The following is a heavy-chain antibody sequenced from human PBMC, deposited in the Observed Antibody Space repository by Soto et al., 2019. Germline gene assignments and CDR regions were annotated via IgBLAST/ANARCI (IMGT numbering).Heavy chain of an antibody. CDR1: GYTFSNYG. Sequence: QVQLVQSGAEVKKPGASVKVSCKTSGYTFSNYGVTWVRQAPGQGLEWMGWISPYNGDTDYAQSVQGRVTMTTDTSTSTAYMELRSLRSDDTAVYYCARGGVGNCSGGRCPRNWFDPWGQGTLATVSS. CDR2: ISPYNGDT. V-gene: IGHV1-18*01. CDR3: ARGGVGNCSGGRCPRNWFDP. J-gene: IGHJ5*02. D-gene: IGHD2-15*01.